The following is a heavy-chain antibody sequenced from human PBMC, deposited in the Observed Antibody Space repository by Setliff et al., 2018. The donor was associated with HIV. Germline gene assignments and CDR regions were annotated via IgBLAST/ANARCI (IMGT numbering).Heavy chain of an antibody. CDR2: SHTYNGNV. Sequence: GASVKVSCKASGYTFTTSAISWVRQAPGQELQWMGWSHTYNGNVNYARKFRGRVTMTTDASTNTAFMELSNLRSDDTAIYYCAREFSWSAFYFDSWGQGTQVTVLL. CDR3: AREFSWSAFYFDS. V-gene: IGHV1-18*01. D-gene: IGHD2-8*02. J-gene: IGHJ4*02. CDR1: GYTFTTSA.